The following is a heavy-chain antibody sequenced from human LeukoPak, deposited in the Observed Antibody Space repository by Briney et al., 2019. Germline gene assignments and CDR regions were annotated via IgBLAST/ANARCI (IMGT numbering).Heavy chain of an antibody. D-gene: IGHD6-13*01. V-gene: IGHV6-1*01. J-gene: IGHJ5*02. CDR2: TYYRSKWYN. CDR3: ARSRSSSWYSFQERMSPNWFDP. CDR1: GDSVSSNSAA. Sequence: SQTLSLTCAISGDSVSSNSAAWNWIRQSPSRGLEWLGRTYYRSKWYNDYAVSVKSRITINPDTSKNQFSLQLNSVTPEDTAVYYCARSRSSSWYSFQERMSPNWFDPWGQGTLVTVSS.